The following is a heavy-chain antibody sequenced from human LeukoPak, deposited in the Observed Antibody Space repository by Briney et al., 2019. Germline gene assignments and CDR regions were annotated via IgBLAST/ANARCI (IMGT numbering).Heavy chain of an antibody. CDR2: ISYDGSDE. D-gene: IGHD3-3*01. J-gene: IGHJ4*02. CDR1: GFTFSSYA. V-gene: IGHV3-30*04. Sequence: PGRFLRLSCAASGFTFSSYAMHWVRQAPGKGLEWVGVISYDGSDEYYTDSVKGRFTISRDNSKNTVYLQMNSLRADDTAVYYCARDFTPEWFDIHWGQGTLVTVS. CDR3: ARDFTPEWFDIH.